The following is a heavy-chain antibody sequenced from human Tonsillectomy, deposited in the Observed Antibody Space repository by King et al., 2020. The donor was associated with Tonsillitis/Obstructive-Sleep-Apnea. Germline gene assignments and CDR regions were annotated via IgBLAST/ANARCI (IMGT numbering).Heavy chain of an antibody. CDR3: ARDRGYCGGDCYSQALGY. CDR2: INSDGSST. D-gene: IGHD2-21*02. V-gene: IGHV3-74*01. CDR1: GFTFSSYW. Sequence: VQLVESGGGLAQPGGSLRLSCAASGFTFSSYWMHWVRHAPGKGLVWVSRINSDGSSTSYADSVKGRFTISRDNAKNTLYLQMNSLRAEDTAVYYCARDRGYCGGDCYSQALGYWGQGTLVTVSS. J-gene: IGHJ4*02.